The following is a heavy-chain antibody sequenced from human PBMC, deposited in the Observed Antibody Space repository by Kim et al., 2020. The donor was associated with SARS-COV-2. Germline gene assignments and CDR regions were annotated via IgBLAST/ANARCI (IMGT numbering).Heavy chain of an antibody. CDR1: GGSISSSNW. CDR3: ARGTQWLAGGYYYYGMDV. Sequence: SETLSLTCAVSGGSISSSNWWSWVRQPPGKGLEWIGEIYHSGSTNYNPSLKSRVTISVDKSKNQFSLKLSSVTAADTAVYYCARGTQWLAGGYYYYGMDVWGQGTTVTVSS. CDR2: IYHSGST. D-gene: IGHD6-19*01. J-gene: IGHJ6*02. V-gene: IGHV4-4*02.